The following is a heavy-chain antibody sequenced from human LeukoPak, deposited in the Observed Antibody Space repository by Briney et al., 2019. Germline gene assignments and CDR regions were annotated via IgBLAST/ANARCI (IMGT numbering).Heavy chain of an antibody. J-gene: IGHJ6*02. Sequence: ASVKVSCKASGYTFTSYYMHWVRQAPGQGLEWMGWINPNSGGTNYAQKFQGRVTMTRDTSISTAYMELSRLRSDDTAVYYCAKKSSSGVYYYYYYGMDVWGQGTTVTVSS. CDR1: GYTFTSYY. CDR2: INPNSGGT. CDR3: AKKSSSGVYYYYYYGMDV. V-gene: IGHV1-2*02. D-gene: IGHD6-6*01.